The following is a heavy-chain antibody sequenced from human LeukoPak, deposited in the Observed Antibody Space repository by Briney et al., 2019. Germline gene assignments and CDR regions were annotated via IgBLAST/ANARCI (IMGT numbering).Heavy chain of an antibody. D-gene: IGHD3-9*01. CDR3: ARSPDPYYDILTGYYKNYGMDV. Sequence: GGSLRLSCVASGFTFSSYGMHCVRQAPGKGLEWVAVIPYDGSNRYYADSVKGRFTISRDNSKNTLYLQMNSLRSEDTAVYYCARSPDPYYDILTGYYKNYGMDVWGQGTTVTVSS. V-gene: IGHV3-30*03. CDR2: IPYDGSNR. CDR1: GFTFSSYG. J-gene: IGHJ6*02.